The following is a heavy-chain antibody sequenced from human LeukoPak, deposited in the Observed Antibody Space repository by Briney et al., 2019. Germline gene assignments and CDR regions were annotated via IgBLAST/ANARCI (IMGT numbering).Heavy chain of an antibody. Sequence: PGGSLRLSCAASGFTVSSNYMSWVRQAPGKGLEWVSVIYSGGSTYYADSVKGRFTISRGNSKNTLYLQMNSLRAEDTAVYYCARVAYDRYFDYWGQGTLVTVSS. V-gene: IGHV3-66*01. J-gene: IGHJ4*02. CDR2: IYSGGST. CDR1: GFTVSSNY. CDR3: ARVAYDRYFDY. D-gene: IGHD5-12*01.